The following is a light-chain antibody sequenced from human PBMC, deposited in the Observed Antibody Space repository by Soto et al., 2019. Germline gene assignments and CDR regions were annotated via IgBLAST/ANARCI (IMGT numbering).Light chain of an antibody. CDR3: CSYVGSSWGYV. Sequence: QSVLTQPASVSGSPGQSITISCTGTSSDVGTYNLVSWYQQYPGKAPKLLIYEVSQWPSGISDRFSGSKSGNTASLTISGLQAEDEADYYCCSYVGSSWGYVFGTGTKVTVL. CDR1: SSDVGTYNL. V-gene: IGLV2-23*02. J-gene: IGLJ1*01. CDR2: EVS.